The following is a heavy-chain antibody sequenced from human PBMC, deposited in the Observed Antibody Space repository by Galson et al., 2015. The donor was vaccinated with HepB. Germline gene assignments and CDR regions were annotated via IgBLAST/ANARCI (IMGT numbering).Heavy chain of an antibody. D-gene: IGHD3-10*01. J-gene: IGHJ4*02. CDR1: GFTFSSYA. Sequence: SLRLSCAASGFTFSSYAMHWVRQAPGKGLEWVAVISYDGSNKYYADSVKGRFTISRDNSKNTLYLQMNSLRAEDTAVYYCARGQLLWFGEPISPMYWGQGTLVTVSS. CDR3: ARGQLLWFGEPISPMY. V-gene: IGHV3-30-3*01. CDR2: ISYDGSNK.